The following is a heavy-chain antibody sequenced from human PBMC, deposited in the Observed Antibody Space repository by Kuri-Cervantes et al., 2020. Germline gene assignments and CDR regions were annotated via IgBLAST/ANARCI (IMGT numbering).Heavy chain of an antibody. D-gene: IGHD6-13*01. Sequence: GGSLRLSCAASGFTFSNAWMSWVRQAPGKGLEWVSSISSSSSYIYYADSVKGRFTISRDNAKNSLYLQMNSLRAEDTVVYYCARLGDSSSWYFIGYYYMDVWGKGTTVTVSS. CDR1: GFTFSNAW. CDR3: ARLGDSSSWYFIGYYYMDV. V-gene: IGHV3-21*01. J-gene: IGHJ6*03. CDR2: ISSSSSYI.